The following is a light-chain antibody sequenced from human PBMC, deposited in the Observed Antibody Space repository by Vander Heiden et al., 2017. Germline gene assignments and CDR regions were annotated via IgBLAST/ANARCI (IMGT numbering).Light chain of an antibody. V-gene: IGKV1-12*01. CDR2: AAS. Sequence: TQLTQSPSAESASIGDRVTITCRASQGISSWLSWYQQQPGKAPQLLIYAASSLQSGVPSRFSGSVSGTDFTLTISSLQPEDFATYYCQQANSFPPWTFGQGTKVEIK. CDR3: QQANSFPPWT. J-gene: IGKJ1*01. CDR1: QGISSW.